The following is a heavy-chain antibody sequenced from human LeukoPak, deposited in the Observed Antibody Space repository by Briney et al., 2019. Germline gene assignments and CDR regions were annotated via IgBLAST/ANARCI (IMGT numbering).Heavy chain of an antibody. D-gene: IGHD3-10*01. J-gene: IGHJ4*02. CDR3: ARGGDPVYFDD. V-gene: IGHV3-66*01. CDR1: GFTFIRND. Sequence: PGGSLRLSCAASGFTFIRNDVSWVRQAPGKGLEWVSVIFSRGSSFYSASVKGRFTISRDRSKNTIFLQMNSLRAEDMAVYYCARGGDPVYFDDWGQGTLVTVSS. CDR2: IFSRGSS.